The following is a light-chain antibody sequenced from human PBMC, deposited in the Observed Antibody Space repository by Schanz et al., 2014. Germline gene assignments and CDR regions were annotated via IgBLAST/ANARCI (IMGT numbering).Light chain of an antibody. V-gene: IGKV3-20*01. CDR1: QSVSSY. CDR3: QQFGKLPWT. Sequence: EIVLTQSPATLSLSPGERATLSCRASQSVSSYLAWYQHKPGQAPRLLIYAASIRAIGIPDRFSGSGSGTDFTLTISRLEPEDFAVFYCQQFGKLPWTFGQGTKVEI. CDR2: AAS. J-gene: IGKJ1*01.